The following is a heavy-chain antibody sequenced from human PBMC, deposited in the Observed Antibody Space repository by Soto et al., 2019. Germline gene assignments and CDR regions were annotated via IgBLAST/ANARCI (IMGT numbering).Heavy chain of an antibody. V-gene: IGHV6-1*01. J-gene: IGHJ3*02. Sequence: PSQTLSLTCAISGDSASSNSAAWNWIRQSPSRGLEWLGRTYYRSKWYNDYAVSVKSRITINPDTSKNQFSLQLNSVTPEDTAVYYCASDPGYSSSWYRRAFDIWGQGTMVTVSS. CDR1: GDSASSNSAA. CDR3: ASDPGYSSSWYRRAFDI. CDR2: TYYRSKWYN. D-gene: IGHD6-13*01.